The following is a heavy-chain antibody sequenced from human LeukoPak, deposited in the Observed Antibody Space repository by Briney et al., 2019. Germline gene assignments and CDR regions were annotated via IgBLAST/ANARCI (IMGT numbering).Heavy chain of an antibody. V-gene: IGHV1-69*05. Sequence: SVKVSCKASGGTFSSYAISWVRQAPGQGLEWMGGIIPIFGTASYAQKFQGRVTMTRDMSTSTVYMELSSLRSEDTAVYYCARDPTTVVTRVGFVLNWFDPWGQGTLVTVSS. CDR3: ARDPTTVVTRVGFVLNWFDP. J-gene: IGHJ5*02. CDR1: GGTFSSYA. D-gene: IGHD4-23*01. CDR2: IIPIFGTA.